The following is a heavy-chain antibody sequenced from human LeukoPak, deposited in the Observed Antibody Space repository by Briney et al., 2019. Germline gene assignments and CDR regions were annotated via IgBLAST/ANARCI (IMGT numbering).Heavy chain of an antibody. D-gene: IGHD6-13*01. Sequence: PSETLSLTCSVSGDSISYFYWSWIRQAAGKGLEWIGRISGSGSTDYNASLKSRVTMSVDTSKNQLSLKVISVTAADTAVYYCARGVIAAGGSDFDYWGQGTLVTVSS. J-gene: IGHJ4*02. CDR3: ARGVIAAGGSDFDY. CDR2: ISGSGST. V-gene: IGHV4-4*07. CDR1: GDSISYFY.